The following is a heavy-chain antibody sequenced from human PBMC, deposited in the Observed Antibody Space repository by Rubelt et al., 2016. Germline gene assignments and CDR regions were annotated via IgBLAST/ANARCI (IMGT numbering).Heavy chain of an antibody. CDR3: ARVEYYYDSSGYSDY. D-gene: IGHD3-22*01. CDR1: GYTFTSYG. CDR2: VSAYNGNT. V-gene: IGHV1-18*01. Sequence: QVQLVQSGAEVKKPGASVKVSCKASGYTFTSYGISWVRQAPGQGLEWMGWVSAYNGNTTYAQKLQGRVTMTTDTSTSKAYMELRSLRSDDTAVYYCARVEYYYDSSGYSDYWGQGTLVTVSS. J-gene: IGHJ4*02.